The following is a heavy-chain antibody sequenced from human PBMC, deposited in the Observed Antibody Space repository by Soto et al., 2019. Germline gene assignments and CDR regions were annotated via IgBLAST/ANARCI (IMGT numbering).Heavy chain of an antibody. CDR1: GGSFSGYY. V-gene: IGHV4-34*01. CDR2: INHSGST. D-gene: IGHD3-10*01. CDR3: ARGRGVLDGSGSYYNFPYKNYYYYGMDV. J-gene: IGHJ6*02. Sequence: SETLSLTCAVYGGSFSGYYWSWIRQPPGKGLEWIGEINHSGSTNYNPSLKSRVTISVDTSKTQFSLKLSSVTAADTAVYYCARGRGVLDGSGSYYNFPYKNYYYYGMDVWGQGTTVTVSS.